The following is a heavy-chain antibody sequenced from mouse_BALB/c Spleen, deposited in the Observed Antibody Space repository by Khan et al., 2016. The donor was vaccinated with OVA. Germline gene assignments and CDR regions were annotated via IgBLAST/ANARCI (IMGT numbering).Heavy chain of an antibody. CDR3: ARPAYDGYYDY. Sequence: QVQLQQSGPELVRPGVSVKISCKGSGYTFTDYAMYWVKQSHAKSLEWIGLISTYSGNTNYNQKFKGKATMTVDKSSSTAYMELARLTSEDSASYYSARPAYDGYYDYWGQGTTLTVSS. D-gene: IGHD2-3*01. CDR1: GYTFTDYA. J-gene: IGHJ2*01. CDR2: ISTYSGNT. V-gene: IGHV1S137*01.